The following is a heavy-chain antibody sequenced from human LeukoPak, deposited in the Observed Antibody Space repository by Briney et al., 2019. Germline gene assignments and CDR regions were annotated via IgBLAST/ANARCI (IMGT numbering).Heavy chain of an antibody. D-gene: IGHD1-26*01. Sequence: ASMKVSCKASGGTFSSYTISWVRQAPGQGLEWMGRTIPILGTANYAQKFQGRATITADKSTSTAYMELSSLRSEDTAVYYYARAGWGDAFDIWGQGTMVTVSS. CDR1: GGTFSSYT. J-gene: IGHJ3*02. V-gene: IGHV1-69*08. CDR3: ARAGWGDAFDI. CDR2: TIPILGTA.